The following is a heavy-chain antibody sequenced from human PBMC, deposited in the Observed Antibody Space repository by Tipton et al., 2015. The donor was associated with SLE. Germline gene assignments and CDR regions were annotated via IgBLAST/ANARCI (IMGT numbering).Heavy chain of an antibody. Sequence: GLVKPSETLSLTCTVSGGSISSYYWSWIRQPPGKGLEWVSSISSSSRYIYHPESLKGRFTISRDNAKNSLYLQVNSLRVEDTAVYFCAGDDYASGITWGQGTLVTVSS. CDR3: AGDDYASGIT. D-gene: IGHD3-10*01. V-gene: IGHV3-21*03. CDR2: ISSSSRYI. J-gene: IGHJ5*02. CDR1: GGSISSYY.